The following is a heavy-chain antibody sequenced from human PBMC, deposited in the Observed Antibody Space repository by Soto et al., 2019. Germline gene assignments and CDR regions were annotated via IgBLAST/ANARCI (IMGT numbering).Heavy chain of an antibody. J-gene: IGHJ6*02. Sequence: PGGSLRLSCAASGFTFSSYGMHWVRQAPGKGLEWVAVISYDGSNKYYADSVKGRFTISRDNSKNTLYLQMNSLRAEDTAVYYCAKAPPGMVRGPNEDYYYYGMDVWGQGTTVTVSS. CDR1: GFTFSSYG. V-gene: IGHV3-30*18. CDR3: AKAPPGMVRGPNEDYYYYGMDV. D-gene: IGHD3-10*01. CDR2: ISYDGSNK.